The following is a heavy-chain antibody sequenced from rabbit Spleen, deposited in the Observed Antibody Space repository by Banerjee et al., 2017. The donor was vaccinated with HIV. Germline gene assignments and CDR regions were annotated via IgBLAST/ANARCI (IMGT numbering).Heavy chain of an antibody. D-gene: IGHD1-1*01. CDR2: IDTSDGDT. CDR3: ARNYVNAFDP. J-gene: IGHJ2*01. V-gene: IGHV1S45*01. CDR1: GFSFSSNW. Sequence: QEQVVESGGGLVQPEGSLTLTCTASGFSFSSNWICWVRQAPGKGLEWIACIDTSDGDTDYANWPKGRFTISKASSTTVTLQMTSLTAADTATYFCARNYVNAFDPWGPGTLVTVS.